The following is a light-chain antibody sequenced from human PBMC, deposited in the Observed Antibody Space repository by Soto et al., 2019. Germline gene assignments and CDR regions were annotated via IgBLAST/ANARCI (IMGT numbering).Light chain of an antibody. CDR1: QSVSGN. V-gene: IGKV3-15*01. CDR2: DTS. Sequence: EKVMTQSPGTLSVSPGERATLSCRASQSVSGNLAWYQQQPGQAPRLLIYDTSSRATGVPARFSGSGSGTEFTLTISSLQSEDVAVDYCHQYNNWPPMAFGQGTKVEIK. J-gene: IGKJ1*01. CDR3: HQYNNWPPMA.